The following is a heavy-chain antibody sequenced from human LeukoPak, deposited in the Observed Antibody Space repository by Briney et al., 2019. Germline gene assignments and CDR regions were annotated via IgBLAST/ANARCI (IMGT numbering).Heavy chain of an antibody. V-gene: IGHV3-7*01. J-gene: IGHJ5*02. Sequence: PGGSLRLSCAASGFTFGSYWMTWVRQAPGKGLEWVANIRRDGSEIHYVDSVKGRFTISRDNAKNSLFLQMNSLRADDTAVYYCAREPLSGVVPGAPDHWGQGTLVTVSS. D-gene: IGHD2-2*01. CDR3: AREPLSGVVPGAPDH. CDR2: IRRDGSEI. CDR1: GFTFGSYW.